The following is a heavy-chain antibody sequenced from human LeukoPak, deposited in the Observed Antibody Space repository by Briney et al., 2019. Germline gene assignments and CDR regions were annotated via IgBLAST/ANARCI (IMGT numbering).Heavy chain of an antibody. CDR1: GASISSGGYY. J-gene: IGHJ6*02. D-gene: IGHD2-15*01. Sequence: SQTLSLTCTVSGASISSGGYYWSWIRQHPGKGLEWIGYIYYSGSTYYNPSLKSRVTISVDTSKNQFSLKLSSVTAADTAVYYCARSLGYCSGGSCHNYYGMDVWGQGTTVTVSS. V-gene: IGHV4-31*03. CDR2: IYYSGST. CDR3: ARSLGYCSGGSCHNYYGMDV.